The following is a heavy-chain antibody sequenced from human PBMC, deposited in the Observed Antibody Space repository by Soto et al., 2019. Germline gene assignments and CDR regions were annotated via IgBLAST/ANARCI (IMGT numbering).Heavy chain of an antibody. CDR1: GGSLNGYY. J-gene: IGHJ4*02. D-gene: IGHD1-20*01. CDR2: INHSGST. Sequence: PSETLSLTCAVYGGSLNGYYWSWIRQPPGRGLEWIGEINHSGSTNYSPSVKGRVTISLDTSRNQFSLKVNSMTAADTAVYLCARAARRREVGMKGYYLDSWGQGNLVTVSS. CDR3: ARAARRREVGMKGYYLDS. V-gene: IGHV4-34*01.